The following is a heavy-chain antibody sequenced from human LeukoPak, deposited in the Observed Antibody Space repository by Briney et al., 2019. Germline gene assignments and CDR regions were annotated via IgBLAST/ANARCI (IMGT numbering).Heavy chain of an antibody. CDR3: ARVSLWFGEVYYYGMDV. Sequence: SETLSLTCTVSGGSISSYYWSWIRQPPGKGLEWIGYIYYSGSTNYNPSLQSRVTISVDTSKNQFSLKLSSVTAADTAVYYCARVSLWFGEVYYYGMDVWGQGTTVTVSS. V-gene: IGHV4-59*01. D-gene: IGHD3-10*01. CDR1: GGSISSYY. J-gene: IGHJ6*02. CDR2: IYYSGST.